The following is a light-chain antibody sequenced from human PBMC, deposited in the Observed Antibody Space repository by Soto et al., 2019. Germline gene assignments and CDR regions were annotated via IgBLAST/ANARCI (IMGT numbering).Light chain of an antibody. CDR2: GAS. Sequence: EIVMTQSPATLSVSPGERATLSCRASQSINNYLAWYQQKPGQAPRLLIYGASTRAIGIPARFSGSGSGTQFTLTISGLQSEDFAVYYCQQYYSWPPLTFGGGTKVEIK. J-gene: IGKJ4*01. V-gene: IGKV3-15*01. CDR1: QSINNY. CDR3: QQYYSWPPLT.